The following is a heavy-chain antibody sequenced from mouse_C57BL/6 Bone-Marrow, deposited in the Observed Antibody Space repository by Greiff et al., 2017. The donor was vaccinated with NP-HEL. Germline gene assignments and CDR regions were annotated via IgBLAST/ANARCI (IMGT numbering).Heavy chain of an antibody. V-gene: IGHV5-12*01. CDR1: GFTFSDYY. D-gene: IGHD1-1*01. Sequence: EVKLEESGGGLVQPGGSLNLSCAASGFTFSDYYMYWVRQTPEQRLEWVAYISNGGGSTYYPDTVKGRFTISRDNAKNTLYLQMSRLKSEDTAMYYCARRSTTEDDWGQGTSVTVSS. J-gene: IGHJ4*01. CDR3: ARRSTTEDD. CDR2: ISNGGGST.